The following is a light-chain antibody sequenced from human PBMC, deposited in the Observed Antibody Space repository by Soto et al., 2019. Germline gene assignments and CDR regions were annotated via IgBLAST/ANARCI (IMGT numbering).Light chain of an antibody. CDR2: EVS. J-gene: IGLJ1*01. Sequence: QSALTQPASVSGSPGQSITISCTGTSSDVGGYHYVSWYQQHPGKAPKLLIYEVSNRPSGVSNRFSGSKSGNTASLTISGLQAEDEADYYCSSYTSSSTSHYVFGTGTKVTVL. V-gene: IGLV2-14*01. CDR1: SSDVGGYHY. CDR3: SSYTSSSTSHYV.